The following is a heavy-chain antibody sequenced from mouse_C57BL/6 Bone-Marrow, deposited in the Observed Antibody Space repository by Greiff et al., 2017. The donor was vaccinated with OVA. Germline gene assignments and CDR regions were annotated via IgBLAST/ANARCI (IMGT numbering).Heavy chain of an antibody. Sequence: QVQLQQSGAELARPGASVKLSCKASGYTFTSYGISWVKQRTGQGLEWIGEIYPRSGNTYYNEKFKGKATLTADKSSSTAYMELRSLTSEDSAVYFSARAGVYYYGSSYHHYAMDYWGQGTSVTVSS. CDR3: ARAGVYYYGSSYHHYAMDY. V-gene: IGHV1-81*01. CDR1: GYTFTSYG. J-gene: IGHJ4*01. D-gene: IGHD1-1*01. CDR2: IYPRSGNT.